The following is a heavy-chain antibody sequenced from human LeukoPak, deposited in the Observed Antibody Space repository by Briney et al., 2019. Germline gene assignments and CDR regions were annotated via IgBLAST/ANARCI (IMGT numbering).Heavy chain of an antibody. CDR2: IYTSGST. CDR1: GGSMSNYY. V-gene: IGHV4-4*07. D-gene: IGHD3/OR15-3a*01. Sequence: ASETLSLTCIVSGGSMSNYYWIWIRQPPGKGLEWIGYIYTSGSTNYNPSLKSRVTMSVDTSKNQFSLKLSSVTAADTAVYYCARFWTHEDAFDIWGQGTMVTVSS. J-gene: IGHJ3*02. CDR3: ARFWTHEDAFDI.